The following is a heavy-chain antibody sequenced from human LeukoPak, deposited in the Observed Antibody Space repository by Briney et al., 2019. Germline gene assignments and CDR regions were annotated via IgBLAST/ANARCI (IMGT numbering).Heavy chain of an antibody. CDR2: ISGSGGST. CDR3: AKRGVVIRVILVGFHKEAYYFDS. D-gene: IGHD3-22*01. CDR1: GISLSNYG. J-gene: IGHJ4*02. Sequence: GGSLRLSCAVSGISLSNYGMSWVRQAPGKGLEWVAGISGSGGSTNYADSVKGRFTISRDNPKNTLYLQMNRLRAEDTAVYFCAKRGVVIRVILVGFHKEAYYFDSWGQGALFTVSS. V-gene: IGHV3-23*01.